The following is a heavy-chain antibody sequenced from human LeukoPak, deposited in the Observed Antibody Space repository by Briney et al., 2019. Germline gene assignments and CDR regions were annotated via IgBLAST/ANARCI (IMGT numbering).Heavy chain of an antibody. D-gene: IGHD2-2*02. CDR1: GFTFSNYA. CDR3: ARGTPTYCSSTSCYTHFQH. Sequence: GGSLRLSCAASGFTFSNYAMSWVRQAPGKGLEWVSAISGSGGSTYYADSVKGRFTISRDNSKNTLYLQVNSLRAEDTAVYYCARGTPTYCSSTSCYTHFQHWGQGTLVTVSS. V-gene: IGHV3-23*01. CDR2: ISGSGGST. J-gene: IGHJ1*01.